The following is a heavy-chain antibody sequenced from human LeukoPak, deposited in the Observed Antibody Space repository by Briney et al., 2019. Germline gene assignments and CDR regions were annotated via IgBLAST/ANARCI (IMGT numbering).Heavy chain of an antibody. CDR1: GYTFTRYG. Sequence: ASVKVSCKASGYTFTRYGISWARQAPGQGLEWMGWISAYNGNTNYAQKLHGRVTITPDTSTTPAYMGLRSLRSDDTAVYYCARNYYVRGSYLRIRPPDYWGQGTLVTVSS. D-gene: IGHD3-16*02. J-gene: IGHJ4*02. V-gene: IGHV1-18*01. CDR3: ARNYYVRGSYLRIRPPDY. CDR2: ISAYNGNT.